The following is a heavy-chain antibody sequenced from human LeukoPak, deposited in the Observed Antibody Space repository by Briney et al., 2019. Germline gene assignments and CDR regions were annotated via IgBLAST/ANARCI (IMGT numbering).Heavy chain of an antibody. D-gene: IGHD1-26*01. V-gene: IGHV3-23*01. CDR3: ARSLGGSHTLYYYYGMDV. CDR1: GFTFSSYA. CDR2: ISGSGGST. J-gene: IGHJ6*02. Sequence: QAGGSLRLSCAASGFTFSSYATGWVRQAPGKGLEWVSAISGSGGSTYYADSVKGRFTISRDNSKNTLYLQMNSLRAEDTAVYYCARSLGGSHTLYYYYGMDVWGQGTTVTVSS.